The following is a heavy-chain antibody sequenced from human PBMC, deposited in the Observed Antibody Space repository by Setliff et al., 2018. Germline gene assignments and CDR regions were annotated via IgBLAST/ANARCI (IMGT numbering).Heavy chain of an antibody. CDR2: IYNSGST. CDR1: GGSFNVYF. V-gene: IGHV4-59*12. CDR3: AASRAYTGAVEEWFLPKTVDF. J-gene: IGHJ4*02. Sequence: SETLSLTCAVYGGSFNVYFWSWIRQPPGKGLEWIGYIYNSGSTNYNPSLKSRVTISIDTSKNQFSLKLSSVTAADAALYYCAASRAYTGAVEEWFLPKTVDFWGQGSPVTVSS. D-gene: IGHD3-10*01.